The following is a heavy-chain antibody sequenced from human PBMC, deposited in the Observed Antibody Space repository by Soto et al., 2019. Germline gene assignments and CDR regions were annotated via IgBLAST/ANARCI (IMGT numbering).Heavy chain of an antibody. CDR2: SDPTDSYT. V-gene: IGHV5-10-1*01. CDR1: GYFFTSYS. CDR3: ARPYSSSWYIDY. D-gene: IGHD6-13*01. J-gene: IGHJ4*02. Sequence: SLTITCDGSGYFFTSYSITWVRQMPGKGLEWMGSSDPTDSYTTYSPSFQGHVTISADKSINTAYLQWSSLKASDSAMYYCARPYSSSWYIDYWGQGTLVTVSS.